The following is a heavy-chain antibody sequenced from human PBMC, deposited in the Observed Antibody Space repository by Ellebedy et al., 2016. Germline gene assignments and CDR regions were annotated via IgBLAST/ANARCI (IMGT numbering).Heavy chain of an antibody. CDR3: AKAGLGSSDDAFDI. CDR2: ISYDGSNK. D-gene: IGHD6-25*01. V-gene: IGHV3-30*18. CDR1: GFTFSSYG. J-gene: IGHJ3*02. Sequence: GGSLRLXXAASGFTFSSYGMHWVRQAPGKGLEWVAVISYDGSNKYYADSVKGRFTISRDNSKNTLYLQMNSLRAEDTAVYYCAKAGLGSSDDAFDIWGQGTMVTVSS.